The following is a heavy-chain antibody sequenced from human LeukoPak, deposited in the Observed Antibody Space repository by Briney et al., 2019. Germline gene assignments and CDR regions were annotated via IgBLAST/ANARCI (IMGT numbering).Heavy chain of an antibody. D-gene: IGHD3-9*01. J-gene: IGHJ4*02. CDR2: IYHSGST. CDR1: GYSISSGYY. CDR3: ARGGNVLRYFDVFDY. Sequence: SETLSLTCTVSGYSISSGYYWGWIRPPPGKGLEWIGSIYHSGSTYYNPSLKSRVTISVDTSKNQFSLKLSSVTAADTAVYYCARGGNVLRYFDVFDYWGQGTLVTVSS. V-gene: IGHV4-38-2*02.